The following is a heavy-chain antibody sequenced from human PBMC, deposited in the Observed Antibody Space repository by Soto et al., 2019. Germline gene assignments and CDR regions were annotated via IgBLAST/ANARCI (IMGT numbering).Heavy chain of an antibody. Sequence: SETLSLTCTVSGGSISSDDYYWSWIRQPPGKGLEWTGYILNSGRTYYNPSLKSRVTISQDTSKNQFSLRLSSVTVADTAVYYCARTVDFWSGYYAYWGQGTLVTVSS. V-gene: IGHV4-30-4*01. D-gene: IGHD3-3*01. CDR3: ARTVDFWSGYYAY. CDR2: ILNSGRT. CDR1: GGSISSDDYY. J-gene: IGHJ1*01.